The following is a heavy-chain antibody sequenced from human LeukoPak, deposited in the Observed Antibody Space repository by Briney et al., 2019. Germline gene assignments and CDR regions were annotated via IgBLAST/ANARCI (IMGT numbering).Heavy chain of an antibody. Sequence: VASVKVSCKASGYTSTGYYMHWVRQAPGQGLEWMGWINPNSGGTNYAQKFQGRVTMTRDTSISTAYMELSRLRSDDTAVYYCARDGAQGYDFWSGYYYPYFDYWGQGTLVTVSS. CDR2: INPNSGGT. CDR1: GYTSTGYY. V-gene: IGHV1-2*02. J-gene: IGHJ4*02. CDR3: ARDGAQGYDFWSGYYYPYFDY. D-gene: IGHD3-3*01.